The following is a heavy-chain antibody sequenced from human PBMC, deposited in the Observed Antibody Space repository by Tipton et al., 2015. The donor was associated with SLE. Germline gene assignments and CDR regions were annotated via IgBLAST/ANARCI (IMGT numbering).Heavy chain of an antibody. CDR1: GFTLSSYW. D-gene: IGHD1/OR15-1a*01. CDR2: INEDGSDK. CDR3: ARGTPVTSGSFDY. V-gene: IGHV3-7*01. J-gene: IGHJ4*02. Sequence: SLRLSCAASGFTLSSYWMSWVRQAPGQGLEWVASINEDGSDKYYVDPVKGRFTISRDNSKNTLYLLMHSLRAEDTAVYYCARGTPVTSGSFDYWGQGTLVTVSS.